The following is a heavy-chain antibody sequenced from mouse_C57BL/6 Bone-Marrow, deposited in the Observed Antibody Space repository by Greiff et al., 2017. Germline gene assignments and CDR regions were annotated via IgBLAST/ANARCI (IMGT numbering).Heavy chain of an antibody. CDR3: ARYGSSSFAY. Sequence: EVKVVESGGGLVKPGGSLKLSCAASGFTFSSYAMSWVRQTPEKRLEWVATISDGGSYTYYPDNVKGRFTISRDNAKNNLYLQMSHLKSEDTAMYYCARYGSSSFAYWCQGTLVTVSA. J-gene: IGHJ3*01. CDR2: ISDGGSYT. V-gene: IGHV5-4*03. D-gene: IGHD1-1*01. CDR1: GFTFSSYA.